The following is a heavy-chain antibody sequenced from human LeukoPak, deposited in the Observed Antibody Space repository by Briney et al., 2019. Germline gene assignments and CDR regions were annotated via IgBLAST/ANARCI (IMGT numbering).Heavy chain of an antibody. V-gene: IGHV4-34*01. CDR2: INHSGST. CDR3: ARTLLAYDAFDI. Sequence: SETLSLTXAVYGGSFSGYYWSWIRQPPGKGLEWIGEINHSGSTNYNPSLKSRVTISVDTSKNQFSLKLSSVTAADTAVYYCARTLLAYDAFDIWGQGTMVTVFS. CDR1: GGSFSGYY. J-gene: IGHJ3*02.